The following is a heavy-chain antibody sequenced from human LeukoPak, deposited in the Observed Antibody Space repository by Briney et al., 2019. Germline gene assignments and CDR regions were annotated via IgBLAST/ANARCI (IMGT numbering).Heavy chain of an antibody. CDR3: ARGRVVPEGDWFGP. J-gene: IGHJ5*02. V-gene: IGHV4-34*01. CDR2: INHSGST. D-gene: IGHD2-2*01. CDR1: GRSFSGYY. Sequence: SETLSLTCAVYGRSFSGYYWSWLRQPPGKGLEWIGEINHSGSTNYNPSLKSRVTISVDTSKNQFSLKLSSVTAAGTAVYYCARGRVVPEGDWFGPWGQGTLVTVSS.